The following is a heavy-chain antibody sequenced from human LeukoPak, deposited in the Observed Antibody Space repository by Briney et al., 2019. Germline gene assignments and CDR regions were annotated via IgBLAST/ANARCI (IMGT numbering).Heavy chain of an antibody. V-gene: IGHV4-39*01. D-gene: IGHD2-2*01. CDR1: GGSISSNSYY. J-gene: IGHJ4*02. CDR2: IYYSGST. CDR3: ARLPAYCSTTSCSFDS. Sequence: SETLSLTCTVSGGSISSNSYYWGWIRQPPGQGLVWVGYIYYSGSTYYNPSLKSRVTISVDTSKNQFSLKLTSVTAADTAVYYCARLPAYCSTTSCSFDSWGQGTLVAVSS.